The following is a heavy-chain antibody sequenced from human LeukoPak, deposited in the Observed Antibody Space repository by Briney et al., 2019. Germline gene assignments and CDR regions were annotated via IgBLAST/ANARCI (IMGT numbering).Heavy chain of an antibody. J-gene: IGHJ4*02. CDR2: IRYDGSNK. CDR1: GFTFSSYG. D-gene: IGHD3-16*01. CDR3: ARDARIMITFGGIPWY. Sequence: GRSLRLSCAASGFTFSSYGMHWVRQAPGKGLEWVAFIRYDGSNKYYADSVKGRFTISRDNSKNTLYLQMNSLRAEDTAVYYCARDARIMITFGGIPWYWGQGTLVTVSS. V-gene: IGHV3-30*02.